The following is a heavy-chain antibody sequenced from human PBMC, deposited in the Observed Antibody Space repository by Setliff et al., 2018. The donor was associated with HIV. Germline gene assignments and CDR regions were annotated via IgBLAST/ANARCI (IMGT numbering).Heavy chain of an antibody. J-gene: IGHJ3*02. D-gene: IGHD3-22*01. CDR3: ARSHYDSRGYYYRGDAFDI. Sequence: GGSLRLSCAASGFTFSDYYMGWIRQAPGKGLEWVSYISGRSSDPNYADSVKGRFTISRDNAKNSLYLQMNSLRAEDTAVYYCARSHYDSRGYYYRGDAFDIWGLGTMVTVSS. V-gene: IGHV3-11*06. CDR1: GFTFSDYY. CDR2: ISGRSSDP.